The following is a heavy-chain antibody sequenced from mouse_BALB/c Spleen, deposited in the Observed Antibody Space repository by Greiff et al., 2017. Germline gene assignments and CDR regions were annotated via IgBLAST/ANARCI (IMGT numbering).Heavy chain of an antibody. Sequence: EVQRVESGGDLVKPGGSLKLSCAASGFTFSSYGMSWVRQTPDKRLEWVATISSGGSYTYYPDSVKGRFTIYRDNAKNTLYLQMSSLESEDTAMYYCARHDYRYSYYFDYWGQGTTLTVSS. J-gene: IGHJ2*01. CDR2: ISSGGSYT. D-gene: IGHD2-14*01. CDR1: GFTFSSYG. V-gene: IGHV5-6*01. CDR3: ARHDYRYSYYFDY.